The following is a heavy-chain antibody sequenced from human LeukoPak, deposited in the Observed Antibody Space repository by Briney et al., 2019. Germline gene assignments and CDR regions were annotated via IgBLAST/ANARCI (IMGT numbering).Heavy chain of an antibody. Sequence: GGSLRLSCVASRFTFNSHAMSWVRQAPGKGLEWVSVISGRGDNTFYADSVKGRFTISRDNSKNTLSLQMNSLRAEDTAVYYCAKVSSRFLEWEDLDYWGQGTLVTVSS. D-gene: IGHD3-3*01. V-gene: IGHV3-23*01. CDR3: AKVSSRFLEWEDLDY. J-gene: IGHJ4*02. CDR2: ISGRGDNT. CDR1: RFTFNSHA.